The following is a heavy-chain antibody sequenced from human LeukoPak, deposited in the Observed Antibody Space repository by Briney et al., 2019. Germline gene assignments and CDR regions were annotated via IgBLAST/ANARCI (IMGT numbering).Heavy chain of an antibody. CDR1: GGTFSSYA. D-gene: IGHD3-10*01. V-gene: IGHV1-69*05. CDR3: ARAWVRASLWFGESSRRSYYFDY. CDR2: IIPIFGTA. Sequence: SVKVSCKASGGTFSSYAISWVRQAPGQGLEWMGGIIPIFGTANYAQKFQGRVTITTDESTSTAYMELSSLRSEDTAMYYCARAWVRASLWFGESSRRSYYFDYWGQGTLVTVSS. J-gene: IGHJ4*02.